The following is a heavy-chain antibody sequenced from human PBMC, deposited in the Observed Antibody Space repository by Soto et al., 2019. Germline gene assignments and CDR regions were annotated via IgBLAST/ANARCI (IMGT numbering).Heavy chain of an antibody. CDR1: GFTFSSYA. Sequence: EVQLLESGGGLVQRGGSLRLSCAAFGFTFSSYAMSWVRQAPGKGLEWVSGISDSGGSTDYADSVKGRFTISRDNSKNTLYLQMNSLRAEDTAVYYCAKGASSSGYYFDYWGQGTLVTVSS. V-gene: IGHV3-23*01. J-gene: IGHJ4*02. CDR3: AKGASSSGYYFDY. D-gene: IGHD3-22*01. CDR2: ISDSGGST.